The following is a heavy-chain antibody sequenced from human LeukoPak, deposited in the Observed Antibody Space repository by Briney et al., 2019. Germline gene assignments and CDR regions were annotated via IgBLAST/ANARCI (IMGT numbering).Heavy chain of an antibody. CDR3: ARDKYQLLSFDY. D-gene: IGHD2-2*01. J-gene: IGHJ4*02. V-gene: IGHV1-2*02. Sequence: ATVKVSFKASGYTFTGSYMHWVRQAPGQGLEWMGWINPNSGGTNYAQKFQGRVTMTRDTSISTAYMELSRLRSDDTAVYYCARDKYQLLSFDYWGQGTLVTVSS. CDR2: INPNSGGT. CDR1: GYTFTGSY.